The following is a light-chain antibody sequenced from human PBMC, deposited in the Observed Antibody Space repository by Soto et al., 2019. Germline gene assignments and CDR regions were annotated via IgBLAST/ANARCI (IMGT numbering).Light chain of an antibody. CDR2: TAS. CDR1: QGVSTW. V-gene: IGKV1-12*01. Sequence: IQITQSPSSGSASVGDGVTITGRASQGVSTWLAWYQQKPGKAPNLLIYTASSLQSGVPSRFSGSGSGTEFTLTISSLQPDDFATYYCQQYYSDWTFGQGTKVDIK. J-gene: IGKJ1*01. CDR3: QQYYSDWT.